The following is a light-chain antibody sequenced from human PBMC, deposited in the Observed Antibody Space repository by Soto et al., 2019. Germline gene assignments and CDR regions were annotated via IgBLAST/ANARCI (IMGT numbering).Light chain of an antibody. Sequence: EIVLTQSPGTLSLSPGERATLSCRASQNVGGSYVGWYQQKPGQGPRLLIFGASSRATGIPDRFSGSGSGTDFTLTISRLEPEAFAVYYCQLFGSSRTFGQGTK. V-gene: IGKV3-20*01. J-gene: IGKJ1*01. CDR1: QNVGGSY. CDR2: GAS. CDR3: QLFGSSRT.